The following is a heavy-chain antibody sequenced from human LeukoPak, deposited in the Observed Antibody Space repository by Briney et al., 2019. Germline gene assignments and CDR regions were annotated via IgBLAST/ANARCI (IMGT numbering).Heavy chain of an antibody. CDR3: AKVYYYDSSGYSH. V-gene: IGHV5-51*01. CDR2: IYPGDSDT. Sequence: GESLKISCKGSGYSFPSYWIGWVRQVPGKGMEWIGIIYPGDSDTRYSSSFQGQVTISADKSISTAYLQWSSLKASDTAIYYCAKVYYYDSSGYSHWGQGTLVTVSS. J-gene: IGHJ4*02. D-gene: IGHD3-22*01. CDR1: GYSFPSYW.